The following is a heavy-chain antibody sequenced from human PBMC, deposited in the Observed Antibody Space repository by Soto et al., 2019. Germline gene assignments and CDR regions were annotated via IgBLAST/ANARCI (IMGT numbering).Heavy chain of an antibody. CDR1: GFTVSSNY. CDR3: ARAWGGAAPDPLDY. J-gene: IGHJ4*02. V-gene: IGHV3-66*01. D-gene: IGHD1-26*01. Sequence: EVQLVESGGGLVQPGGSLRLSCAASGFTVSSNYMSWVRQAPGKGLEWVSVIYNSGSTYYADSVKGRFTISRDNSKNTLYLQMNSLRAEDTAVYYCARAWGGAAPDPLDYGGKGTLFTVSS. CDR2: IYNSGST.